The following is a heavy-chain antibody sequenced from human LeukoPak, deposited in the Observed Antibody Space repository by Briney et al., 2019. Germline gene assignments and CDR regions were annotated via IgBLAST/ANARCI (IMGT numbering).Heavy chain of an antibody. CDR2: ITTDKGNT. V-gene: IGHV1-18*01. CDR3: ARMLRYYDFWSGAYDS. CDR1: GYTFTTFG. Sequence: ASVKVSCEASGYTFTTFGISWVRQAPGRGLEWMGWITTDKGNTNYAQKFQGRVTLTTDTSTRTANMELRSLRSDDTAVYFCARMLRYYDFWSGAYDSWGQGTLVIVSS. D-gene: IGHD3-3*01. J-gene: IGHJ4*02.